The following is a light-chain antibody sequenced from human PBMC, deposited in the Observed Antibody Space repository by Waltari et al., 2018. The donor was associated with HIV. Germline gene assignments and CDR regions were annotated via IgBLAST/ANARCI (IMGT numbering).Light chain of an antibody. Sequence: QPALTQPASVSGSRGQSITMSFTGTSSDIGSYNHFPWFQQRPGKAPKLIIYDVTDRPSGVSKRFSGSKSGITASLTISGLQADDEGDYYCSSYTASNTLWVFGGGTKLTVL. CDR2: DVT. CDR3: SSYTASNTLWV. CDR1: SSDIGSYNH. J-gene: IGLJ3*02. V-gene: IGLV2-14*03.